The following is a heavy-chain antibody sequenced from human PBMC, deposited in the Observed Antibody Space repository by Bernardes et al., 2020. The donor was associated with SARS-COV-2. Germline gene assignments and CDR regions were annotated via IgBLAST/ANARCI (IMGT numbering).Heavy chain of an antibody. CDR1: GFKYNMCW. Sequence: GGSLRLSCVVSGFKYNMCWMTWVRQAPGKGLEWVANIAEDGSETNYVDSVKGRFTISRDNAKNSLFLEMNSLRVEDTALYYCARVNYVGSGRHPVRASFWGRGALVTVSS. CDR3: ARVNYVGSGRHPVRASF. CDR2: IAEDGSET. V-gene: IGHV3-7*03. D-gene: IGHD6-19*01. J-gene: IGHJ4*02.